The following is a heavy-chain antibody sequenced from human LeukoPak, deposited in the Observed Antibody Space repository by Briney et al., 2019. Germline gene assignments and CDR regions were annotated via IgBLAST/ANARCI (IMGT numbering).Heavy chain of an antibody. CDR1: GFTFSNYA. CDR3: AKGSRSTWSYYFDY. D-gene: IGHD6-13*01. CDR2: ISGGGGST. V-gene: IGHV3-23*01. J-gene: IGHJ4*02. Sequence: GGSLRLSCGASGFTFSNYAMTWVRQAPGKGLEWVSAISGGGGSTYYADSVKGRFTISRDITKNTLYLQLSSLRAEDTAVYYCAKGSRSTWSYYFDYWGRGTLVTVSS.